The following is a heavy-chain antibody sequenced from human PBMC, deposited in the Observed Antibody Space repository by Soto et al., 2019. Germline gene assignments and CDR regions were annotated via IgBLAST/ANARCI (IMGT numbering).Heavy chain of an antibody. CDR3: AAIVVVLTAFAI. D-gene: IGHD3-22*01. V-gene: IGHV3-23*01. J-gene: IGHJ3*02. Sequence: PGGSLGLSCAASGVTFSSYAMSWVRQAPGKGLEWVSAISGSGGSTYYADSVKGRFTISRDNSKNTLYLQMNSLRAEDTAVYYCAAIVVVLTAFAIWGQGTMVTVSS. CDR2: ISGSGGST. CDR1: GVTFSSYA.